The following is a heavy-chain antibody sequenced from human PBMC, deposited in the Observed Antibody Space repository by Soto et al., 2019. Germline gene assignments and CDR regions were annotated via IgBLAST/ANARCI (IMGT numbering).Heavy chain of an antibody. V-gene: IGHV4-34*01. Sequence: TSETLSLTCAVYGGSFSDNYWSWIRQPPGKGLEWLGEINHSGSTNHNPSLKSRVTILADTSKRQFSLKLSSVTAADTAVYYCARGRGEIQGPWGQGTLVTVSS. CDR3: ARGRGEIQGP. D-gene: IGHD3-16*01. J-gene: IGHJ5*02. CDR2: INHSGST. CDR1: GGSFSDNY.